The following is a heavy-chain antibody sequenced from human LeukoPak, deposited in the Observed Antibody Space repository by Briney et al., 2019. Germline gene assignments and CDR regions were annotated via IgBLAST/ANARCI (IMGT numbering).Heavy chain of an antibody. CDR3: ARDSDWAFDN. Sequence: GGSLRLSCAASGFTFSSYVMSWVSQAPGKGLEWVSYINHNAETIYYADSVKGRFTISRDNAKNVLYLQMNRLGDGDTAVYYCARDSDWAFDNWGQGTLVTVSS. J-gene: IGHJ4*02. D-gene: IGHD2-21*02. CDR2: INHNAETI. CDR1: GFTFSSYV. V-gene: IGHV3-48*03.